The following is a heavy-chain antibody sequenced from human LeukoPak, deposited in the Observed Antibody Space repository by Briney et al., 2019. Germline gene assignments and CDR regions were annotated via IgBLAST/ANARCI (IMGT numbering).Heavy chain of an antibody. Sequence: ASVKVSCKASGYTFTSYYMHWVRQAPGQGLEWMGIINPSGGSTSYAQKFQGGVTITADKSTSTAYMELSSLRSEDTAVYYCARDTYYDTPSGYFDYWGQGTLVTVSS. D-gene: IGHD3-22*01. CDR2: INPSGGST. V-gene: IGHV1-46*01. CDR1: GYTFTSYY. CDR3: ARDTYYDTPSGYFDY. J-gene: IGHJ4*02.